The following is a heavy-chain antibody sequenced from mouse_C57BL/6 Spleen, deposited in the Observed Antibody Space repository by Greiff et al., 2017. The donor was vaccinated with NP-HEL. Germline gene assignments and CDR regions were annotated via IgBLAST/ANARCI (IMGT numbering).Heavy chain of an antibody. V-gene: IGHV1-15*01. CDR3: TNWDY. CDR2: IDPETGGT. D-gene: IGHD4-1*01. J-gene: IGHJ2*01. Sequence: QVHVKQSGAELVRPGASVTLSCKASGYTFTDYEMHWVKQTPVHGLEWIGAIDPETGGTAYNQKFKGKAILTADKSSSTAYMELRSLTSEDSAVYYCTNWDYWGQGTTLTVSS. CDR1: GYTFTDYE.